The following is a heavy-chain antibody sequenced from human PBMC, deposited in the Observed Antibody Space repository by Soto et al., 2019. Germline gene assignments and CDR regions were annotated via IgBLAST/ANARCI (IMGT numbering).Heavy chain of an antibody. Sequence: GGSLRLSCAASGFSSSTYAMHWVRQAPGKGLEWVAAISYNGSTTYYADSVKGRFTISRDNSKNTLYLQMNSLRAEDTAVYYCAKDLPPRYDSSGYYSGPSDYWGQGTLVTVSS. CDR1: GFSSSTYA. D-gene: IGHD3-22*01. CDR2: ISYNGSTT. J-gene: IGHJ4*02. V-gene: IGHV3-30-3*01. CDR3: AKDLPPRYDSSGYYSGPSDY.